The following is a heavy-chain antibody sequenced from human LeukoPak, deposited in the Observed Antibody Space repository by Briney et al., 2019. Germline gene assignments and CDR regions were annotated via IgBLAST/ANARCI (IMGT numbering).Heavy chain of an antibody. Sequence: ASVKVSCKASGYTFTGYYMHWVRQAPGQGLEWMGRINPNSGGTNYAQKFQGRVTITADESTSTAYMELSSLRSEDTAVYYCARPAPRWFGELLLNDAFDIWGQGTMVTVSS. CDR2: INPNSGGT. D-gene: IGHD3-10*01. CDR1: GYTFTGYY. CDR3: ARPAPRWFGELLLNDAFDI. J-gene: IGHJ3*02. V-gene: IGHV1-2*06.